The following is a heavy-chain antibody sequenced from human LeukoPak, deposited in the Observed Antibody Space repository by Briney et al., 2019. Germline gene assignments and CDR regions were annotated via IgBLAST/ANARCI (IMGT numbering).Heavy chain of an antibody. CDR1: GGSISSYY. Sequence: SETLSLTCTVSGGSISSYYWSWIRQPPGKGLEWIGEINHSGSTNYNPSLKSRVTISVDTSKNQFSLKLSSVTAADTAVYYCARVRLHLTGYYREVKHLDIWGQGTMVTVSS. D-gene: IGHD3-9*01. V-gene: IGHV4-34*01. CDR2: INHSGST. CDR3: ARVRLHLTGYYREVKHLDI. J-gene: IGHJ3*02.